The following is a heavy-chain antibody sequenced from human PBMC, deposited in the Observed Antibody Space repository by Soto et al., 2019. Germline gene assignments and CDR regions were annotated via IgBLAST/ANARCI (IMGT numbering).Heavy chain of an antibody. CDR2: TYITGDT. V-gene: IGHV4-4*07. CDR3: AREYTETVDGPTPFYFDY. Sequence: SETLSLTCIVSGDSISSYYWSWIRQSAGKGLEWIGRTYITGDTNYNPSLKSRVTMSVDASKNQLSLKLSSVTAADTAVYYCAREYTETVDGPTPFYFDYWGQGTPVTVSS. J-gene: IGHJ4*02. D-gene: IGHD6-19*01. CDR1: GDSISSYY.